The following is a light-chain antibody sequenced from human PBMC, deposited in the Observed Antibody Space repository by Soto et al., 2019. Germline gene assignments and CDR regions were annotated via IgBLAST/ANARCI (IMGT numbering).Light chain of an antibody. Sequence: EIVLTQSPGTLSLSPVERATLSCRASQRISSTYLAWYRQKPGQAPRLLIYAASSRATGIPDRFSGSGSGTDFTLTISRLEPEDFAVYYCQQYYASSWTFGQGTRVEIK. V-gene: IGKV3-20*01. CDR2: AAS. J-gene: IGKJ1*01. CDR1: QRISSTY. CDR3: QQYYASSWT.